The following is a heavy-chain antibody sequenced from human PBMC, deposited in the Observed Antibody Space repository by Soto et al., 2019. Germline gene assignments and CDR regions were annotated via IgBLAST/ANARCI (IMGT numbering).Heavy chain of an antibody. Sequence: PGGSLRLSCAASGLSFSSYAMNWVRPAPGKGLEWVSGISWNSGSIGYADSVKGRFTISRDNAKNSLYLQMNSLRAEDTALYYCAKDGYCSGGSCYSGYYGMDVWGQGTTVTVSS. D-gene: IGHD2-15*01. CDR2: ISWNSGSI. J-gene: IGHJ6*02. V-gene: IGHV3-9*01. CDR3: AKDGYCSGGSCYSGYYGMDV. CDR1: GLSFSSYA.